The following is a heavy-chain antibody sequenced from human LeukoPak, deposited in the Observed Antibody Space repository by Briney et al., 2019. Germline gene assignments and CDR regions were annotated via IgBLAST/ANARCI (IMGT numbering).Heavy chain of an antibody. J-gene: IGHJ3*02. CDR2: ISSSSSYI. CDR3: ARVVTVAGRNDAFDI. CDR1: GFTFSSYE. D-gene: IGHD6-19*01. V-gene: IGHV3-21*01. Sequence: GGSLRLSCAASGFTFSSYEMNWVRQAPGKGLEWVSSISSSSSYIYYADSVKGRFTISRDNAKNSLYLQMNSLRAEDTAVYYCARVVTVAGRNDAFDIWGQGTLVTVSS.